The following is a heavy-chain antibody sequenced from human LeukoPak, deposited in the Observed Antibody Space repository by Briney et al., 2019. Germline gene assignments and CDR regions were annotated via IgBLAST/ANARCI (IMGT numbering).Heavy chain of an antibody. D-gene: IGHD2-21*02. CDR3: ARSRAGGGDPFDY. Sequence: SETLSLTCADYGGSFRGYYGRWIRQPPGKGLERIGYIYYSGSTNYNPSLKSRVTISVDTSKNQFSLKLSSVTAADTAVYYCARSRAGGGDPFDYWGQGTLVTVSS. CDR2: IYYSGST. V-gene: IGHV4-59*01. J-gene: IGHJ4*02. CDR1: GGSFRGYY.